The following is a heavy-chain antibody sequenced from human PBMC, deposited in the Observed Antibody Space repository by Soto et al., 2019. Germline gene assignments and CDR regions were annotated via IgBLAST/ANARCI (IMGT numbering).Heavy chain of an antibody. J-gene: IGHJ5*02. V-gene: IGHV3-48*03. CDR3: VKNSGWFNT. CDR2: ISGRGSTI. D-gene: IGHD3-10*01. Sequence: GGSLSLSCAASGFSFSSFEMNWVRQAPGKGLEWVSYISGRGSTIYYADSVKGRFTISRDNAKNSLYLQMNSLRGDDTALYYCVKNSGWFNTWGQGALVTVSS. CDR1: GFSFSSFE.